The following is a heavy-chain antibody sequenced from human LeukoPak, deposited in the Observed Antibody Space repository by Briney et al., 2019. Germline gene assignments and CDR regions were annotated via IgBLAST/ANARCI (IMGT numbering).Heavy chain of an antibody. CDR2: IYHSGST. J-gene: IGHJ4*02. V-gene: IGHV4-38-2*02. CDR1: GYSISSGYY. Sequence: SETLSLTCTVSGYSISSGYYWGWIRQPPGKGLEWIGSIYHSGSTYYNPSLKSRVTISVDTSKNQFSLKLSSVTAADTAVYYCARGPHIYSSSWHAGDYWGQGTLVTVSS. CDR3: ARGPHIYSSSWHAGDY. D-gene: IGHD6-13*01.